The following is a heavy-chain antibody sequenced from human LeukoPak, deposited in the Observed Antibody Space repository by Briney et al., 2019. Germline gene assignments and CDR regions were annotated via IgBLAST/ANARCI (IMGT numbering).Heavy chain of an antibody. Sequence: GASVKVSCKTSGYTFSSYEINWVRQATGQGLEWMGWMNPNSGNTGYAQKFQGRVTMTRNTSISTVYMGLSSLRSEDTAVYYCARAHTYYDILTGYYEFDYWGQGTLVSVSS. CDR1: GYTFSSYE. CDR2: MNPNSGNT. J-gene: IGHJ4*02. D-gene: IGHD3-9*01. CDR3: ARAHTYYDILTGYYEFDY. V-gene: IGHV1-8*01.